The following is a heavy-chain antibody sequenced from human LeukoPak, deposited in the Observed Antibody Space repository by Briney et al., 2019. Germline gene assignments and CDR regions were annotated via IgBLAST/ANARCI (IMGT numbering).Heavy chain of an antibody. CDR2: IKTDGRST. V-gene: IGHV3-74*01. J-gene: IGHJ4*02. CDR3: ARGAYGDYDY. CDR1: GFTFSDYW. Sequence: GGSLRLSCAASGFTFSDYWMHWVRQAPGKGLVWVSRIKTDGRSTNYADSVRGRFTISRDNAKNTLYLQMNSLRGEDTALYYCARGAYGDYDYWGQGTLVTVSS. D-gene: IGHD4-17*01.